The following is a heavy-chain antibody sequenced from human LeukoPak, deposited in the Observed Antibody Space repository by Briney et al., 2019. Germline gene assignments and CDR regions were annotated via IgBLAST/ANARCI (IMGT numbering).Heavy chain of an antibody. Sequence: PSETLSLTCTVSGGSISTYFWNWIRKPPGKGLEWIGYISYSGTTNYNPSLKSRVTISVDTSKNQFSLKLSSVTAADTVVYYCARSRDSNGYFPFNYWGQGTLVTVSS. CDR1: GGSISTYF. V-gene: IGHV4-59*01. CDR3: ARSRDSNGYFPFNY. J-gene: IGHJ4*02. CDR2: ISYSGTT. D-gene: IGHD3-22*01.